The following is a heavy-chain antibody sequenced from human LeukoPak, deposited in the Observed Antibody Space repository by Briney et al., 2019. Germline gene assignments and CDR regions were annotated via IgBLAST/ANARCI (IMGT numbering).Heavy chain of an antibody. CDR3: ASGRTDIVVVPATLRNYYFDY. Sequence: ASVKVSCKASGYTFTSYYMHWVRQAPGQGLEWMGIINPSGGSTSYAQKFQGRVTITADKPTNTAYMELSSLRSEDTAVYYCASGRTDIVVVPATLRNYYFDYWGQGTLVTVSS. D-gene: IGHD2-2*01. V-gene: IGHV1-46*01. CDR1: GYTFTSYY. J-gene: IGHJ4*02. CDR2: INPSGGST.